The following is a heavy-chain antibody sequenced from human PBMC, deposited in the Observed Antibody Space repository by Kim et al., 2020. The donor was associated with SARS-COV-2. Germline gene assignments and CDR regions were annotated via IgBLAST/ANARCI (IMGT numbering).Heavy chain of an antibody. V-gene: IGHV4-4*02. CDR2: T. D-gene: IGHD1-20*01. J-gene: IGHJ6*02. Sequence: TNYNPSLKSRVTISVDKSKNQFSLKLSSVTAADTAVYYCARIITGGGMDVWGQGTTVTVSS. CDR3: ARIITGGGMDV.